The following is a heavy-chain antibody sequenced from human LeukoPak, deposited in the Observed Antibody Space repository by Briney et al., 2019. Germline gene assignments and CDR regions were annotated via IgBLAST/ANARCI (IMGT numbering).Heavy chain of an antibody. D-gene: IGHD3-22*01. CDR1: GGSIRSYY. CDR2: IYYSGST. V-gene: IGHV4-59*01. Sequence: SETLSLTCTVSGGSIRSYYRSWIRQPPGKGLEWIGYIYYSGSTNYNPSLKSRVTISVDTSKNQFSLKLSSVTAADTAVYYCATANYYDSSGYQGYAFDIWGQGTMVTVSS. CDR3: ATANYYDSSGYQGYAFDI. J-gene: IGHJ3*02.